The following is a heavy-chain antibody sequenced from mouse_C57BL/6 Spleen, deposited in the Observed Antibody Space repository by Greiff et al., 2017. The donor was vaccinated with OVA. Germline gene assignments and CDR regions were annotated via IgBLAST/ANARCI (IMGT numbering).Heavy chain of an antibody. CDR3: ARTNYDYRYYFDY. D-gene: IGHD2-4*01. Sequence: EVKLMESGGGLVKPGGSLKLSCAASGFTFSDYGMHWVRQAPEKGLEWVAYISSGSSTIYYADTVKGRFTISRDNAKNTLFLQMTSLRSEDTAMYYCARTNYDYRYYFDYWGQGTTLTVSS. CDR1: GFTFSDYG. J-gene: IGHJ2*01. CDR2: ISSGSSTI. V-gene: IGHV5-17*01.